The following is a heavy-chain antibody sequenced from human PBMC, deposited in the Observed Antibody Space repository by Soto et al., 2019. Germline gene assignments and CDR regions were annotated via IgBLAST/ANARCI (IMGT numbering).Heavy chain of an antibody. J-gene: IGHJ1*01. Sequence: EVQLVESGGGLVQPGGSPRLSCTASGFTFSNYWMHWVRQVPGKGPVWVSRINSDGSSTTYAGSVTGRFTISRDNAKNTLYLQMLTAEDTAVYYCVRDLGSNWGQGTLVTVSS. D-gene: IGHD3-10*01. CDR3: VRDLGSN. V-gene: IGHV3-74*01. CDR1: GFTFSNYW. CDR2: INSDGSST.